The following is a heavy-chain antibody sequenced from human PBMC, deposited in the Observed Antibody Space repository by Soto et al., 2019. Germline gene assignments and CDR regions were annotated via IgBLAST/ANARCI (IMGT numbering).Heavy chain of an antibody. D-gene: IGHD3-10*01. J-gene: IGHJ3*02. CDR3: AKDRSVSWSLAPFDAFDI. CDR2: ISYDGSNK. Sequence: PGGSLRLSCAASGFTFSSYGMHWVRQAPGKGLEWVAVISYDGSNKYYADSVKGRFTISRDNSKNTLYLQMNSLRAEDTAVYYCAKDRSVSWSLAPFDAFDIWGQGTMVTVSS. CDR1: GFTFSSYG. V-gene: IGHV3-30*18.